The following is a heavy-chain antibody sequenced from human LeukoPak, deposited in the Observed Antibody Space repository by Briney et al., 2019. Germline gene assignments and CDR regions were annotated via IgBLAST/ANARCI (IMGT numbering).Heavy chain of an antibody. D-gene: IGHD6-19*01. J-gene: IGHJ4*02. CDR1: GYSFTSYW. V-gene: IGHV5-10-1*01. CDR3: ASQLYGSGWVDY. CDR2: IDPSDSYT. Sequence: GESLKISCKGSGYSFTSYWISWVRQMPGKGLEWMGRIDPSDSYTNYSPSFQGHVTISADKSISTAYLQWSSLKASDTAMYYCASQLYGSGWVDYWGQGTLVTVSS.